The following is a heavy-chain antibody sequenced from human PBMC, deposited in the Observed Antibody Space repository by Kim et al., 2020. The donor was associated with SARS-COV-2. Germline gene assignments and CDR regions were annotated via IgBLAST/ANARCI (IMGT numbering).Heavy chain of an antibody. CDR3: ARGGTVTSAFDI. J-gene: IGHJ3*02. D-gene: IGHD4-17*01. Sequence: YYADSLKGRFTISRDNAKNSLYLQMNSLRAEDTAVYYCARGGTVTSAFDIWGQGTMVTVSS. V-gene: IGHV3-21*01.